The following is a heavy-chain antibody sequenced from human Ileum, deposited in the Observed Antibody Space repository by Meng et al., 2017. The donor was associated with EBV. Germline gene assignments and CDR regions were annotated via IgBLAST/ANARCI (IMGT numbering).Heavy chain of an antibody. V-gene: IGHV4-28*01. D-gene: IGHD3-22*01. CDR3: ARKQDSSGYYS. CDR2: MYYTGSS. J-gene: IGHJ4*02. CDR1: GYSISSNNW. Sequence: QVQLQESGPGLVKPSXXXSLTCVVSGYSISSNNWWGWIRQSPGKGLEWIGYMYYTGSSSYSPSLKSRATISLDTAKNQFSLKLNSVTAVDTAVYYCARKQDSSGYYSWGQGILVTVSS.